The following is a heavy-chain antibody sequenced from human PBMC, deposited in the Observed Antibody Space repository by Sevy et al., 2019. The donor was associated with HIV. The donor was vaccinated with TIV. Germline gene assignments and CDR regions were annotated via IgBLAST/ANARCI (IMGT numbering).Heavy chain of an antibody. D-gene: IGHD6-13*01. CDR2: IGTAGDT. Sequence: GGSLRLSCAASGFTFSSYDMHWVRQATGKGLEWVSAIGTAGDTYYPGSVKGRFTISRENAKNSLYLQMNSLRAGDTAVYYCARVLYIAAGGTQYDYGMDVWGQGTTVTVSS. CDR3: ARVLYIAAGGTQYDYGMDV. J-gene: IGHJ6*02. CDR1: GFTFSSYD. V-gene: IGHV3-13*01.